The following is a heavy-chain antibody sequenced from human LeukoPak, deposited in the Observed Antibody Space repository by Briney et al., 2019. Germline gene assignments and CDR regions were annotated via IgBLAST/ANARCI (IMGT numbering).Heavy chain of an antibody. CDR1: GGSISSYY. CDR2: IYYSGST. D-gene: IGHD4-17*01. J-gene: IGHJ4*02. V-gene: IGHV4-59*01. CDR3: AGGISTVTEYYFDY. Sequence: PSETLSLTCTVSGGSISSYYWSWIRQPPGKGLEWIGYIYYSGSTNYNPSLKSRVTISVDTSKNQFSLKLSSVTAADTAVYYCAGGISTVTEYYFDYWGQGTLVTVSS.